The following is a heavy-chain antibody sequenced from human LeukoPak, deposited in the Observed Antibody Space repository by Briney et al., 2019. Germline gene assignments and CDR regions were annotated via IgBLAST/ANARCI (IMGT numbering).Heavy chain of an antibody. D-gene: IGHD3-10*01. V-gene: IGHV4-59*08. CDR1: GGSISSYY. Sequence: SETQSLTCTVSGGSISSYYWGWIRQAPGNGLEWIGYIYYSGSTTYNPSLKSRVTISVDTSKNQFSLKPSSVTAADTAVYYCATTRRGDGSGSFDYWGQGTLVTVSS. J-gene: IGHJ4*02. CDR2: IYYSGST. CDR3: ATTRRGDGSGSFDY.